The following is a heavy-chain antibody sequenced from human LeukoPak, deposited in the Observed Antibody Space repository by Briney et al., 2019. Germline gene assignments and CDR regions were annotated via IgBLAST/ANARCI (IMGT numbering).Heavy chain of an antibody. J-gene: IGHJ6*03. Sequence: ASVKVSCKASGYTFTGYYMHWVRQAPGQGLEWMGWINPNSGGTNYAQKFQGRVTMTRDTSISTAYMELSRLRSDDTAVYYCARVAAQLVLYYYYYYMDVWGKGTTVTVSS. CDR3: ARVAAQLVLYYYYYYMDV. CDR1: GYTFTGYY. CDR2: INPNSGGT. V-gene: IGHV1-2*02. D-gene: IGHD6-6*01.